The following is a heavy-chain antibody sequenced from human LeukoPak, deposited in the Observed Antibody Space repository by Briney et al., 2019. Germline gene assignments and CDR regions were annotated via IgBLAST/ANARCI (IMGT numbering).Heavy chain of an antibody. V-gene: IGHV3-23*01. CDR3: AKVVSGFHFDC. CDR1: GFTFSTFG. D-gene: IGHD1-26*01. J-gene: IGHJ4*02. CDR2: ITGSGAAT. Sequence: GGSLRLSCAASGFTFSTFGMSWVRRAPGKGPEWVSGITGSGAATYYADSVKGRFTISRDNSQNTLYLQMNTLRAEDTAVYYCAKVVSGFHFDCWGQGTLVTASP.